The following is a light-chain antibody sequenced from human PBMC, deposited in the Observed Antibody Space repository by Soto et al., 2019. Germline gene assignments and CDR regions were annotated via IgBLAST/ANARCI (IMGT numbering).Light chain of an antibody. CDR2: YNN. V-gene: IGLV1-51*01. CDR1: SSNIGNNY. Sequence: QSVLPQPHSVSAAPGQKVTISCSGSSSNIGNNYVSWYQQLPGTAPKLLIYYNNKRPSGIPDRFSGSKSGTSATLGITGLQTGDEADYYCGTWESRLSAVVFGVGTTLTVL. J-gene: IGLJ2*01. CDR3: GTWESRLSAVV.